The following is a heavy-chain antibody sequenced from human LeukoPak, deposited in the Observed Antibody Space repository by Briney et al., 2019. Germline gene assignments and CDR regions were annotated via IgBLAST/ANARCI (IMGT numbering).Heavy chain of an antibody. CDR3: AKDRNGYDPRFDY. Sequence: PGGSLRLSCAASGYTFISYAMSWVRQAPGKGLEWVSAISGRGGSTDYADSVKGRFTISRDNSENTLYLQMNSLRAEDSAVYYGAKDRNGYDPRFDYWGQGTLVTVSS. D-gene: IGHD5-12*01. CDR2: ISGRGGST. J-gene: IGHJ4*02. CDR1: GYTFISYA. V-gene: IGHV3-23*01.